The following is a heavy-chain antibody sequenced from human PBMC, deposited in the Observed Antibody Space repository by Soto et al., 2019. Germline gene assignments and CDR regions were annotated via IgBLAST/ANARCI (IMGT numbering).Heavy chain of an antibody. V-gene: IGHV4-59*11. Sequence: SETLSLTCTVSGGSMSSHYWTWLRQSPGKGLEWIGYISYSGSTYYNPSLKSRVSISADTSKNQFSLRMNSMIAADTAVYYCARADPAASVGYWGQGXLVTVSS. D-gene: IGHD2-2*01. CDR2: ISYSGST. CDR1: GGSMSSHY. CDR3: ARADPAASVGY. J-gene: IGHJ4*02.